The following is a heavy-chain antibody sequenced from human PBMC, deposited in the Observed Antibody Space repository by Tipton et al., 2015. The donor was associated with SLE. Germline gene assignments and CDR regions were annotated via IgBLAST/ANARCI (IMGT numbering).Heavy chain of an antibody. CDR2: INHSGST. D-gene: IGHD3-3*01. Sequence: TLSLTCAVYGGSFSGYYWSWIRQPPGKGLEWIGEINHSGSTNYNPTLKRRVTISVDTPKNQFSLKLSSVTAADTAVYYCAVRDFWSPKGAFDIWGQGTMVTVSS. J-gene: IGHJ3*02. V-gene: IGHV4-34*01. CDR3: AVRDFWSPKGAFDI. CDR1: GGSFSGYY.